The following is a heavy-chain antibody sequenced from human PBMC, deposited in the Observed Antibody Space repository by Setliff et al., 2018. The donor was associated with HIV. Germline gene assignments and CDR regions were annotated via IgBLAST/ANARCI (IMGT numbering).Heavy chain of an antibody. CDR3: ARDFCGSSCSSGYGYFDH. Sequence: GGSLRLSCAASGLTFSTNWMNWVRQSPGKGLVWVSRINSEGSVTNYADSVKGRFTTSRDNARNSLYLEMNSLRADDTAVYYCARDFCGSSCSSGYGYFDHWGQGTLVTVSS. J-gene: IGHJ4*02. D-gene: IGHD2-15*01. V-gene: IGHV3-74*01. CDR2: INSEGSVT. CDR1: GLTFSTNW.